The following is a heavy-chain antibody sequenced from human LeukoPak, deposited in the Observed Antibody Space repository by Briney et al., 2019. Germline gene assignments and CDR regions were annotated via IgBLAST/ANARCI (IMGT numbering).Heavy chain of an antibody. J-gene: IGHJ3*02. Sequence: PGRSLRLSCVAPGFTFNSYWMNWVRQAQGKGLEWVANIKQDGSEKYYVDSVKGRFTISRDNAKNSLYLQMNSLRAEDTAIYYCAKPITISGATDAFDIWGQGTMVTVSS. CDR1: GFTFNSYW. CDR2: IKQDGSEK. D-gene: IGHD3-3*01. CDR3: AKPITISGATDAFDI. V-gene: IGHV3-7*01.